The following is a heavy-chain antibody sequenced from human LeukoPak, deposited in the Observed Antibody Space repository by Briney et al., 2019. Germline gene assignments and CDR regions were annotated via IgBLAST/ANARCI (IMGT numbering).Heavy chain of an antibody. CDR2: VSAYNSNT. J-gene: IGHJ4*02. CDR3: AREDVGGLRYFDWLPTSFYYFDH. Sequence: ASVKVSCKASGYTFTSYVISWVRQAPAQGLEWMRWVSAYNSNTNYAQKLQGRVTMTTDTSTSTAYMELRRLRSDHTAVYYCAREDVGGLRYFDWLPTSFYYFDHWGQGTLVTVSS. D-gene: IGHD3-9*01. V-gene: IGHV1-18*01. CDR1: GYTFTSYV.